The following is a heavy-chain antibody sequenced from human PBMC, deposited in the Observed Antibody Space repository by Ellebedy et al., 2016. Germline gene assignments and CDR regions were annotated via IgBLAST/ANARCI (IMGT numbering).Heavy chain of an antibody. CDR3: ARDGVPAPFNAFDV. CDR2: IFDSETT. V-gene: IGHV4-59*13. Sequence: SETLSLXCTVSGGSISLSYWNWIRQPPGKGLEWIGYIFDSETTNYNPSFGSRVSMSLDKSKKQFSLELASVTAADTAVYYCARDGVPAPFNAFDVWGRGTTVIVSS. J-gene: IGHJ3*01. D-gene: IGHD2-2*01. CDR1: GGSISLSY.